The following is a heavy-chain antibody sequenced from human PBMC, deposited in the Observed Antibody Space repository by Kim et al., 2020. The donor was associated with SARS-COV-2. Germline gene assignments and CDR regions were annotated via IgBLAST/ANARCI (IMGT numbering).Heavy chain of an antibody. J-gene: IGHJ6*02. D-gene: IGHD3-16*01. Sequence: SETLSLTCAVYGGSLSGYRWSWIRQPPGKGLEWIGEIDQSGTINHNPSLKSRVTMSIDTSKNQFSLKLTSVTAADTGFYHCARGRAGVVPAPVLGIGPHYEYFIMDVWGHGTTVTV. CDR1: GGSLSGYR. CDR3: ARGRAGVVPAPVLGIGPHYEYFIMDV. CDR2: IDQSGTI. V-gene: IGHV4-34*01.